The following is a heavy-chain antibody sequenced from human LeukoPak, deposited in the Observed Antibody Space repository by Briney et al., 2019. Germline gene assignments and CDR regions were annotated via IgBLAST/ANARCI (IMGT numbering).Heavy chain of an antibody. V-gene: IGHV3-23*01. Sequence: GGSLRLSCVGSGFTFRSHAMSWVRQAPEKGLEFVSGIYENGGTTYYADSVKGRFSISRDNSKNTLYLQMDSLRGEDTAVYYCAKGRLWFGELLNYFDYWGQGTLVTVSS. CDR1: GFTFRSHA. D-gene: IGHD3-10*01. CDR3: AKGRLWFGELLNYFDY. CDR2: IYENGGTT. J-gene: IGHJ4*02.